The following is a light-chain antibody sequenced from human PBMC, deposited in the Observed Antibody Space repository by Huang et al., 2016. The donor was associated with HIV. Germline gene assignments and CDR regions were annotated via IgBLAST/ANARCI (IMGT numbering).Light chain of an antibody. CDR3: QKYGNDPRA. CDR2: GAS. Sequence: DIQMTQSPSSLSASVGDRVTITCRASQGIRNFVAWYQQKPGKPPKLLIYGASTLESGVPSRFSGGGSETEFTLTIRSLQTEDVATYYCQKYGNDPRAFGQGTRVDIK. V-gene: IGKV1-27*01. CDR1: QGIRNF. J-gene: IGKJ1*01.